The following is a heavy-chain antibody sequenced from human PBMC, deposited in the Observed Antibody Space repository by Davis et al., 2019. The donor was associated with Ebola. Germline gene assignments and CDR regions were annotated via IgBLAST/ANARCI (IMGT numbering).Heavy chain of an antibody. CDR3: ARGRICSGGSCYHAGWFDP. D-gene: IGHD2-15*01. J-gene: IGHJ5*02. V-gene: IGHV5-51*01. CDR2: IYPGDSDT. CDR1: GYSFTSYW. Sequence: GESLKISCKGSGYSFTSYWNGWVRQMPGKGLEWMGIIYPGDSDTRYSPSFQGQVTISADKSISTAYLQWSSLKASDTAMYYCARGRICSGGSCYHAGWFDPWGQGTLVTVSS.